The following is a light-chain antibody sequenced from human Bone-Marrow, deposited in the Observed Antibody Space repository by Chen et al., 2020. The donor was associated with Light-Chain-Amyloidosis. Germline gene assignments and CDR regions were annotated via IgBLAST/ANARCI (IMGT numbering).Light chain of an antibody. J-gene: IGLJ2*01. CDR3: QVWDSSSDRPV. CDR1: NIGFTS. CDR2: DDS. Sequence: SYVLTQPSSVSVAPGQTDTIACGGNNIGFTSVLLYQQTPGQAPLLVVYDDSDRPSGIPGRLSGSNSGNTATLTIRRVEARDEADYYCQVWDSSSDRPVFGGGTKLTVL. V-gene: IGLV3-21*02.